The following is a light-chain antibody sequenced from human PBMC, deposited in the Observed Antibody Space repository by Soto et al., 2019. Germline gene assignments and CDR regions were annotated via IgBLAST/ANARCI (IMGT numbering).Light chain of an antibody. V-gene: IGKV3-11*01. Sequence: EIVLTQSPATLYLSPGERATPSCRASQSVSSYLACYHQKPGQAPRLLIYDASNRATGIPARFSGSGSGTDFTLTISSLEPEDFAVYYCQQRSNWPPITFGQGTRLEIK. CDR3: QQRSNWPPIT. CDR2: DAS. J-gene: IGKJ5*01. CDR1: QSVSSY.